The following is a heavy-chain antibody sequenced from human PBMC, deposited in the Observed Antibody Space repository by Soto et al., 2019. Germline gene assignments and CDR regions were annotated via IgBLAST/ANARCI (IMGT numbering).Heavy chain of an antibody. D-gene: IGHD6-6*01. CDR1: GGSVSSDTHY. Sequence: PSETLSLTCTVSGGSVSSDTHYWSWIRQPPGKRLEWIGFIYSSGSTNYNPSLKSRVTMSVDTSKNQFSLKLRSVIVADTAVYHCARRSSSSLGSLFDPWGRGILVTVSS. CDR2: IYSSGST. V-gene: IGHV4-61*01. J-gene: IGHJ5*02. CDR3: ARRSSSSLGSLFDP.